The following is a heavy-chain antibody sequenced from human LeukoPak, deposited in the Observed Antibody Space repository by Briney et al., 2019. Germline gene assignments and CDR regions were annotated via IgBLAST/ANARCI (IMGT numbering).Heavy chain of an antibody. Sequence: ASVKVSCKASGYTFTGYYMHWVRQAPGQGLEWVGWINPNSGGTNYAQKFQGRVTMTRDTSISTAYMELSRLRSDDTAVYYCARGRELVVDAFDIWGQGTMVTVSS. J-gene: IGHJ3*02. D-gene: IGHD1-26*01. V-gene: IGHV1-2*02. CDR1: GYTFTGYY. CDR2: INPNSGGT. CDR3: ARGRELVVDAFDI.